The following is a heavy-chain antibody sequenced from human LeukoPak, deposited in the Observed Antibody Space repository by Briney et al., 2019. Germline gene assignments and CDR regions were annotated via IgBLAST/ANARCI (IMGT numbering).Heavy chain of an antibody. CDR1: GGSISSYY. Sequence: SGTLSLTCTVSGGSISSYYWSWIRQPPGKGLEWIGYIYYSGSTNYNPSLKSRVTISVDTPKNQFSLKLRSVTAADTAVFYCARGVYYDILSGYYYFDYWGQGTLVTVSS. D-gene: IGHD3-9*01. CDR3: ARGVYYDILSGYYYFDY. V-gene: IGHV4-59*01. CDR2: IYYSGST. J-gene: IGHJ4*02.